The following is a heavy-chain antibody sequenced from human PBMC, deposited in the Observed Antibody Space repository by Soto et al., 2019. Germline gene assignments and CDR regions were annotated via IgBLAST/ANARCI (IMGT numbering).Heavy chain of an antibody. CDR1: GFTFTTYA. CDR2: IVAGGGVT. V-gene: IGHV3-23*01. Sequence: GGSLSLSCAASGFTFTTYAMSWVRQAPGKGLEWVSVIVAGGGVTYYADSVKGRFTISRDNAKSTLYLQMNSLRAEDTAVYYCAKDLGGGWRSWVNWGQGTLVTVSS. D-gene: IGHD6-19*01. CDR3: AKDLGGGWRSWVN. J-gene: IGHJ4*02.